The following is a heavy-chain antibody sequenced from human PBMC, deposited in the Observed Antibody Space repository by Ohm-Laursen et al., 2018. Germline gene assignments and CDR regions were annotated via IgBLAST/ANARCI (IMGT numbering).Heavy chain of an antibody. V-gene: IGHV1-69*04. CDR1: GGTFSSYA. D-gene: IGHD6-19*01. Sequence: SVKVSCKSSGGTFSSYAISWVRQAPGQGLEWMGRIIPILGIANYAQKFQGRVTITADKSTSTAYMELSSLRSEDTAVYYCARGSSSSGEYYYYYYGMDVWGQGTTVTVSS. CDR2: IIPILGIA. J-gene: IGHJ6*02. CDR3: ARGSSSSGEYYYYYYGMDV.